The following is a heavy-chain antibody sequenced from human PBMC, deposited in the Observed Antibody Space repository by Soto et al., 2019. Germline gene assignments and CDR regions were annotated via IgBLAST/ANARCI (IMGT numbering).Heavy chain of an antibody. J-gene: IGHJ4*02. CDR2: ISYDGSEK. CDR3: ARGVFYYYDSSGYSPDY. V-gene: IGHV3-30-3*01. CDR1: GFTSSSYV. Sequence: GGSLRLSCEGSGFTSSSYVMHWVRQAPGKGLESVALISYDGSEKTYADSVKGRFTISRDNSKNMMYLQMNSLRPEDTAVYYCARGVFYYYDSSGYSPDYWGQGTLVTVSS. D-gene: IGHD3-22*01.